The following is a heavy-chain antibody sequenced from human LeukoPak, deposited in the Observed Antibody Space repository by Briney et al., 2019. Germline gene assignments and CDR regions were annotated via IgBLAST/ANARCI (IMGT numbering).Heavy chain of an antibody. D-gene: IGHD6-6*01. CDR1: AYTFTNYD. J-gene: IGHJ6*02. V-gene: IGHV1-18*01. Sequence: ASVKVSCKASAYTFTNYDISWVRQAPGQGLEWMGWISAYSGDTNYAQKVQGRVTMTTDTSTSTAYMELRSLRSDDTAVYYCARDGIAARTSGMDVWGRGATVSVSS. CDR3: ARDGIAARTSGMDV. CDR2: ISAYSGDT.